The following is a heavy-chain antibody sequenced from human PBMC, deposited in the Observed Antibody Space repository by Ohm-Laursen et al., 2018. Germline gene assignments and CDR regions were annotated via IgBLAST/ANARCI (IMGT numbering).Heavy chain of an antibody. Sequence: VSSVKVSCKPSGYTIAYNHMHWVRQAPGQGLEWMGIVKIRSDYTAYAQQFQGRVTMTKDTSTGTVYMELSSLRSEDTAVYHCARDFNWATDYWGQGTQVTVSS. CDR1: GYTIAYNH. V-gene: IGHV1-46*01. J-gene: IGHJ4*02. CDR2: VKIRSDYT. D-gene: IGHD1-1*01. CDR3: ARDFNWATDY.